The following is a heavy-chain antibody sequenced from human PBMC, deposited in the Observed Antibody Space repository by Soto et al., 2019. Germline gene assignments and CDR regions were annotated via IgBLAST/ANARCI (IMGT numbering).Heavy chain of an antibody. CDR3: ARGWHDGDPYFDR. V-gene: IGHV3-23*01. D-gene: IGHD4-17*01. CDR1: GFTFSSYA. CDR2: ISVGGGTT. Sequence: VQLLESGGGLVQPGGSLRLSCAASGFTFSSYAMSWVRQAPGRGLECVSYISVGGGTTYFADSVKGRFTISRDNSKDTLFLQMNSLRAEDPAVYFWARGWHDGDPYFDRWGQGTLVTV. J-gene: IGHJ4*02.